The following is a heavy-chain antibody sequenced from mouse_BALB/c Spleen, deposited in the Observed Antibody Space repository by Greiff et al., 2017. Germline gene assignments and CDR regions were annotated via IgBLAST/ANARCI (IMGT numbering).Heavy chain of an antibody. CDR1: GFTFNTYA. Sequence: GGGLVQPKGSLKLSCAASGFTFNTYAMLWVRQAPGKGLEWVARIRSKSNNYATYYADSVKDRITISRDDSQSMLYLQMNNLKTEDTAVYYCVRKGEYGNYFDYWGQGTTLTVSS. CDR3: VRKGEYGNYFDY. D-gene: IGHD2-10*02. V-gene: IGHV10-1*02. CDR2: IRSKSNNYAT. J-gene: IGHJ2*01.